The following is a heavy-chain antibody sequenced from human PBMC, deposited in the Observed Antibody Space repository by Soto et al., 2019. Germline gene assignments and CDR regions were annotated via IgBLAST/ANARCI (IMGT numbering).Heavy chain of an antibody. J-gene: IGHJ4*02. Sequence: SETLSLTCAVYGVSISSYYWSWIRQPPGKGLEWIGYIYYSASTNYSPSLKSRVTISVDTSKNQFSLNLSSVTAADTAVYYCARNLPYCGGDCYSLDYWGQGTLVTVSS. CDR2: IYYSAST. CDR1: GVSISSYY. V-gene: IGHV4-59*08. CDR3: ARNLPYCGGDCYSLDY. D-gene: IGHD2-21*02.